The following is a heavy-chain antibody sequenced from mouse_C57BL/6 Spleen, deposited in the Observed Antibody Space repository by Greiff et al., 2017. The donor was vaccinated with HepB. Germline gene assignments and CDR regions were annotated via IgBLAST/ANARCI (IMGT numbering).Heavy chain of an antibody. J-gene: IGHJ2*01. CDR3: ARSRADPLDY. V-gene: IGHV1-82*01. Sequence: VKLQESGPELVKPGASVKISCKASGYAFSSSWMNWVKQRPGKGLEWIGRIYPGDGDTNYNGKFKGKATLTADKSSSTAYMQLSSLTSEDSAVYFCARSRADPLDYWGQGTTLTVSS. CDR2: IYPGDGDT. D-gene: IGHD3-3*01. CDR1: GYAFSSSW.